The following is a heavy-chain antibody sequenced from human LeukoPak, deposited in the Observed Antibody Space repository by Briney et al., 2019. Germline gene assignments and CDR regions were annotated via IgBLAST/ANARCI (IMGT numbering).Heavy chain of an antibody. CDR1: GFTFSSYA. D-gene: IGHD3-10*01. J-gene: IGHJ4*02. Sequence: GGSLRLSCAASGFTFSSYAMSWVRQAPGKGLEWVSAISGSGGTIYYADSVKGRFTISRDNAKDSLYLQMNSLRAEDTAIYYCARVKPYNNNDRARPLDYWGQGTLVTVSS. CDR3: ARVKPYNNNDRARPLDY. CDR2: ISGSGGTI. V-gene: IGHV3-23*01.